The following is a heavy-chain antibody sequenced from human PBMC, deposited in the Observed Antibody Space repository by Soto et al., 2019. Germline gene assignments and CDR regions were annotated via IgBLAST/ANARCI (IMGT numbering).Heavy chain of an antibody. CDR1: GFTFSHYG. CDR3: ARYSGKYQGPIDY. V-gene: IGHV3-30*03. Sequence: QVQLVESGGGVVQPGRSLRLSCAASGFTFSHYGIHWVRQAPGKGLEWVAGISYDGSNKHYAASVKGRFTVSRDNSKNTLYLQMNSLRAEDTAVYFCARYSGKYQGPIDYWGQGTLVTVSS. CDR2: ISYDGSNK. J-gene: IGHJ4*02. D-gene: IGHD1-26*01.